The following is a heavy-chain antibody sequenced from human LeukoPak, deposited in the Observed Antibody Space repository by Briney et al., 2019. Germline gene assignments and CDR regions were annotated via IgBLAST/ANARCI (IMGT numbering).Heavy chain of an antibody. CDR2: IIPILGKA. V-gene: IGHV1-69*04. CDR1: GGTFSNYA. D-gene: IGHD2-15*01. CDR3: ASRIADAFDI. Sequence: SVKVSCKASGGTFSNYAISWVRQTPGQGLEWMGRIIPILGKANYAQKFQGRVTITADKSTSTAYMELSSLRSEDTAVYYCASRIADAFDIWGQGTMVTVSS. J-gene: IGHJ3*02.